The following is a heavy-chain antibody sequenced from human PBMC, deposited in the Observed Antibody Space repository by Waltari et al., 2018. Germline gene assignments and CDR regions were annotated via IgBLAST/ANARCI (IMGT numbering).Heavy chain of an antibody. D-gene: IGHD6-19*01. J-gene: IGHJ4*02. V-gene: IGHV3-20*04. Sequence: EVQLVESGGGMLRPGGSRRLPWPASGFTFTDYGMSWVRQVPGEGLEWVSGINWSGARTSYADSVMGRFTVSRDNAMNSLYLEMSSLRAEDTALYYCVREVFGSGWRESYFFDYWGQGTVVTVSS. CDR1: GFTFTDYG. CDR3: VREVFGSGWRESYFFDY. CDR2: INWSGART.